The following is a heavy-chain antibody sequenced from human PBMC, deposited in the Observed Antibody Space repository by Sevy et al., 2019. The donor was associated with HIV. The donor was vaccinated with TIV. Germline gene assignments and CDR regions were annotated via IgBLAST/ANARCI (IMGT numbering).Heavy chain of an antibody. CDR1: GYTFTNYY. CDR3: ARVYYYDYSGPGY. V-gene: IGHV1-46*01. D-gene: IGHD3-22*01. CDR2: INRSGGST. J-gene: IGHJ4*02. Sequence: ASVKVSCKASGYTFTNYYIHWVRQAPGQGLEWMGLINRSGGSTTNAQKFQGRVTMTRDTSTSTVYMELSSLKSDDTAVYYCARVYYYDYSGPGYWGQGTLVTVSS.